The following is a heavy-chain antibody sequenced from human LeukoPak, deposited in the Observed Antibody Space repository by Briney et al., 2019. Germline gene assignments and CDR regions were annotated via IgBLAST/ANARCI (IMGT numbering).Heavy chain of an antibody. V-gene: IGHV4-39*01. CDR3: ARQGYADFSSRPFDY. J-gene: IGHJ4*02. D-gene: IGHD4-17*01. CDR1: GGSISTSSYS. CDR2: IYYTGST. Sequence: PSETLSLTCTVSGGSISTSSYSWGWIRQPPGKGLEWIGTIYYTGSTNYNPSLKSRVTISVDTSKNQFSLKLRSVTAADTAMYYCARQGYADFSSRPFDYWGQGTLVTVSS.